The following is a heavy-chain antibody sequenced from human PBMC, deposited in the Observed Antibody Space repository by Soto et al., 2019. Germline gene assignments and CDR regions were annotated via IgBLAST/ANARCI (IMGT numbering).Heavy chain of an antibody. CDR3: AIDHLQYDFWSGYYLRWFDP. Sequence: ASVKVSCKASGYTFTSYGISWVRQAPGQGLEWMGWISAYNGNTNYAQKLQGRVTMTTDTSTSTAYMELRSLRSDDTAVYFFAIDHLQYDFWSGYYLRWFDPWGQGTLVTVSS. CDR1: GYTFTSYG. J-gene: IGHJ5*02. CDR2: ISAYNGNT. D-gene: IGHD3-3*01. V-gene: IGHV1-18*01.